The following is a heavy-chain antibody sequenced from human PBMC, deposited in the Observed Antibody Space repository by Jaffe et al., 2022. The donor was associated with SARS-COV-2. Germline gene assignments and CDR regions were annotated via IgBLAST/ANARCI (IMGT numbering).Heavy chain of an antibody. CDR2: INSDGSIT. V-gene: IGHV3-74*01. Sequence: EVQLVESGGGLVQPGGSLRLSCAASGFTFSSYWMHWVRQAPGKGLVWVSHINSDGSITTYADSVKGRFTISRDNAKNTMYLQMNSLGVEDTAVYYCARDQWYAYWGQGTLVTVSS. CDR3: ARDQWYAY. D-gene: IGHD2-15*01. CDR1: GFTFSSYW. J-gene: IGHJ4*02.